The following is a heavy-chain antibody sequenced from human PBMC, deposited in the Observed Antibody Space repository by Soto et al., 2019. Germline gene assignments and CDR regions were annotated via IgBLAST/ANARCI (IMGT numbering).Heavy chain of an antibody. J-gene: IGHJ6*03. Sequence: QVQLQESGPGLVKPSETLSLTCTVSGGSISSYYWSWIRQPPGKGLEWIGYIYYSGSTNYNPSLKSRVTIPVDTSKNPFSLKLSSVTAADTAVYYCARRHDFWSGYPNYYYYYMDVWGKGTTVTVSS. CDR3: ARRHDFWSGYPNYYYYYMDV. CDR1: GGSISSYY. D-gene: IGHD3-3*01. CDR2: IYYSGST. V-gene: IGHV4-59*08.